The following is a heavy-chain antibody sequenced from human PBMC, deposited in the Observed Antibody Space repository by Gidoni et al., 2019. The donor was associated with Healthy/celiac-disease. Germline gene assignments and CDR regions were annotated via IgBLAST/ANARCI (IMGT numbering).Heavy chain of an antibody. CDR1: GGSISSSSYY. CDR2: IYYSGST. Sequence: ETLSLTCTVSGGSISSSSYYWGWIRQPPGKGLEWIGSIYYSGSTYYNPSLKSRVTISVDTSKNQFSLKLSSVTAADTAVYYCAGTEGGDDSGSYSDWFDPWGQGTLVTVSS. J-gene: IGHJ5*02. V-gene: IGHV4-39*01. D-gene: IGHD1-26*01. CDR3: AGTEGGDDSGSYSDWFDP.